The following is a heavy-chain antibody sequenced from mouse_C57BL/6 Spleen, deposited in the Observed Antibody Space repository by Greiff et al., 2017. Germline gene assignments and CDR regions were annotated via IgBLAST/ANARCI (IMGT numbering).Heavy chain of an antibody. J-gene: IGHJ2*01. CDR3: AREGTLDY. CDR2: INPNNGGT. Sequence: EVQLQQSGPELVKPGASVKISCKASGYTFTDYYMNWVKQSHGKSLEWIGDINPNNGGTSYNQKFKGKATLTVDKSSSTAYMEVRSLTSEDSAVYYCAREGTLDYWGQGTTLTVSS. CDR1: GYTFTDYY. V-gene: IGHV1-26*01.